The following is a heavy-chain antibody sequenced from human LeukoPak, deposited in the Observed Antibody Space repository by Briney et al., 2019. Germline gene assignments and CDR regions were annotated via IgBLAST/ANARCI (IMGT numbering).Heavy chain of an antibody. CDR3: ASCSGGSCYDDWFDP. Sequence: SETLSLTCTVSGGSISSYYWSWIRQPPGKGLEWIGYIYYSGSTNYNPSLKSRVTISVGTSKNQFSLKLSSVTAADTAVYYCASCSGGSCYDDWFDPWGQGTLVTVSS. CDR1: GGSISSYY. V-gene: IGHV4-59*01. J-gene: IGHJ5*02. CDR2: IYYSGST. D-gene: IGHD2-15*01.